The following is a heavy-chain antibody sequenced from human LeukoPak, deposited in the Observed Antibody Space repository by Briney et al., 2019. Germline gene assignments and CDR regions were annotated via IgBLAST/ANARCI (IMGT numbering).Heavy chain of an antibody. CDR3: ATTTLKCSSTSCYFGAFDY. CDR2: IYSGGST. V-gene: IGHV3-53*01. J-gene: IGHJ4*02. D-gene: IGHD2-2*01. CDR1: GFTVSSNY. Sequence: PGGSLRLSCAASGFTVSSNYMSWVRRAPGKGLEWVSVIYSGGSTYYADSVKGRFTISRDNSKNTLYLQMNSLRAEDTAVYYCATTTLKCSSTSCYFGAFDYWGQGTLVNVSS.